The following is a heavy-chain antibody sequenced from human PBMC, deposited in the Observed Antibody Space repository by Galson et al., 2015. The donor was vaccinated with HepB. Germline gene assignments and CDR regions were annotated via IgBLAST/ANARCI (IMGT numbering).Heavy chain of an antibody. D-gene: IGHD3-22*01. CDR3: QSSGYHGAFFDY. CDR2: INPSGGST. J-gene: IGHJ4*02. CDR1: GSTFTSYY. Sequence: SVKVSCKASGSTFTSYYMHWVRQAPGQGLEWMGIINPSGGSTSYAQKFQGRVTMTRDTSTSTVYMELSSLRSEDTAVYYCQSSGYHGAFFDYWGQGTLVTVSS. V-gene: IGHV1-46*01.